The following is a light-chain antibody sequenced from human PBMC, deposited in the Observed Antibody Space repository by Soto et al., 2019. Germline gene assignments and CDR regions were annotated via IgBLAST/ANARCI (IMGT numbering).Light chain of an antibody. CDR1: QSISSW. CDR3: EQYNSYQYT. CDR2: KAS. J-gene: IGKJ2*01. Sequence: DIQMTQSPSTLSASVGDRVTITCRASQSISSWLAWYQQKPGKAPKPLIYKASSLEAGIPSRFSASGSETEFTLTISSLQPEDFATYYCEQYNSYQYTFGQGTKLEIK. V-gene: IGKV1-5*03.